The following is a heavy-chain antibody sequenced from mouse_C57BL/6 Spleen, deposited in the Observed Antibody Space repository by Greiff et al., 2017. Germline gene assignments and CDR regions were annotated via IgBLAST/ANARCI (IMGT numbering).Heavy chain of an antibody. CDR3: ARSSYYIDY. CDR2: IYPGSGNT. D-gene: IGHD2-12*01. Sequence: VQVVESGAELVRPGASVKLSCKASGYTFTDYYINWVKQRPGQGLEWIARIYPGSGNTYYNEKFKGKATLTAEKSSSTAYMQLSSLTSEDSAVYFCARSSYYIDYWGQGTTLTVSS. J-gene: IGHJ2*01. CDR1: GYTFTDYY. V-gene: IGHV1-76*01.